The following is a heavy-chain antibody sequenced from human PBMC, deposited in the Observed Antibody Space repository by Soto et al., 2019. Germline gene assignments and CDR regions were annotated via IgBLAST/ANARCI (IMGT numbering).Heavy chain of an antibody. V-gene: IGHV1-2*02. CDR3: ARDLRDSSSGRYYYYGMDV. D-gene: IGHD6-6*01. CDR1: GYTFTGYY. CDR2: INPNSGGT. J-gene: IGHJ6*02. Sequence: VASVKVSCKASGYTFTGYYMHRVRQAPGQGLEWMGWINPNSGGTNYAQKFQGRVTMTRDTSISTAYMELSRLRSDDTAVYYCARDLRDSSSGRYYYYGMDVWGQGTTVTVSS.